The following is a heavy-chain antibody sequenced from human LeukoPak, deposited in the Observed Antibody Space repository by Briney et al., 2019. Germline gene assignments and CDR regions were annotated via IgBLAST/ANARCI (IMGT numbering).Heavy chain of an antibody. J-gene: IGHJ6*03. Sequence: ASVKVSCKASGGTFSSYAISWVRQAPGQGPEWMGGIIPIFGTANYAQKFQGRVTITADESTSTAYMELSSLRSEDTAVYYCATNPYYDIGYYYYYMDVWGKGTTVTISS. CDR2: IIPIFGTA. CDR1: GGTFSSYA. CDR3: ATNPYYDIGYYYYYMDV. D-gene: IGHD3-9*01. V-gene: IGHV1-69*13.